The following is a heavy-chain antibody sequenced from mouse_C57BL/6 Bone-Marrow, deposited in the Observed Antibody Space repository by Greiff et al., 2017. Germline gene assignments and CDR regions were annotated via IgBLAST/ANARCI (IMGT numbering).Heavy chain of an antibody. J-gene: IGHJ1*03. Sequence: QVQLQQPGAELVKPGASVKMSCKASGYTFTSYWITWVKQRPGQGLEWIGDIYPGSGSTNYNEKFKSKATLTVDTSSSTSNMQLSSLTSEDSAVYYGARYLISTVVLLYFDVWGTGTTVTVSS. V-gene: IGHV1-55*01. CDR3: ARYLISTVVLLYFDV. CDR1: GYTFTSYW. D-gene: IGHD1-1*01. CDR2: IYPGSGST.